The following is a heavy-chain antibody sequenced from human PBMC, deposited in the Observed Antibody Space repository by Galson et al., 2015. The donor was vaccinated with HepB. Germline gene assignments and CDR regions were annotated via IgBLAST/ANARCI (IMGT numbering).Heavy chain of an antibody. CDR3: ARGLWDGYCTNGVCRGGNYYYYYYMDV. D-gene: IGHD2-8*01. J-gene: IGHJ6*03. CDR2: IIPIFGTA. Sequence: SVKVSCKASGGTFSSYAISWVRQAPGQGLEWMGGIIPIFGTANYAQKFQGRVTITADESTSTAYMELSSLRSEDTAVYYCARGLWDGYCTNGVCRGGNYYYYYYMDVWGKGTTVTVSS. CDR1: GGTFSSYA. V-gene: IGHV1-69*13.